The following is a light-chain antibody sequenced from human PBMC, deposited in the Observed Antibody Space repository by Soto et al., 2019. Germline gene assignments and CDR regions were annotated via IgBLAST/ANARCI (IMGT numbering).Light chain of an antibody. CDR2: DVS. CDR3: SSHTSSSRYV. Sequence: QSALTQPASVSGSPGQSITISSTGTSSDVGGNHVSWYQQHPGKAPRLIIYDVSNRPSGISNRVSGSKSDNTASLTISGLQADDEADYYCSSHTSSSRYVFGTGTKVTVL. CDR1: SSDVGGNH. J-gene: IGLJ1*01. V-gene: IGLV2-14*01.